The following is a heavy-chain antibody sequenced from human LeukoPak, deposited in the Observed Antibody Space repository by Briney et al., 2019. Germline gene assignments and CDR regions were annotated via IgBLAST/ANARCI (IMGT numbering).Heavy chain of an antibody. J-gene: IGHJ4*02. CDR3: ARGRYSGSYYEDY. Sequence: SETLSLTCTVSGGSISSSSYYWGWIRQPPGKGLEWIGSIYYSGSTYYNPSLKSRVTISVDTSKNQFSLKLSSVTAADTAVYYCARGRYSGSYYEDYWGQGTLVTVSS. CDR2: IYYSGST. V-gene: IGHV4-39*07. CDR1: GGSISSSSYY. D-gene: IGHD1-26*01.